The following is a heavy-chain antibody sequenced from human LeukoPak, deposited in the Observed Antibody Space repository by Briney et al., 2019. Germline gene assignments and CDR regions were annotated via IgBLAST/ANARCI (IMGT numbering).Heavy chain of an antibody. V-gene: IGHV4-39*07. CDR1: GVSISSSSYY. CDR2: IYYSGRT. Sequence: PSETLSPTCTVSGVSISSSSYYWGWIRQPPGKGLEWIGSIYYSGRTYYNPSLKSPVTISVDTSKNQFSLKLSSVTAADTAVYYCARARSSLYYFDYWGQGTLVTVSS. J-gene: IGHJ4*02. D-gene: IGHD6-19*01. CDR3: ARARSSLYYFDY.